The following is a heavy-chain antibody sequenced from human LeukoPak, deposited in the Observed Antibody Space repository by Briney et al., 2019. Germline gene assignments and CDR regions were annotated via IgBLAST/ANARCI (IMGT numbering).Heavy chain of an antibody. J-gene: IGHJ4*02. CDR1: GFTFSDVY. D-gene: IGHD6-19*01. Sequence: SGGSLRLSCAASGFTFSDVYMSWIRQAPGKGLEWVSYISSSGRSTKYADSVKGRFTISRDNAKNSLYLQMNSARVEDTAVYYCARDRGRVAGEYFDYWGQGTLVTVSS. V-gene: IGHV3-11*06. CDR2: ISSSGRST. CDR3: ARDRGRVAGEYFDY.